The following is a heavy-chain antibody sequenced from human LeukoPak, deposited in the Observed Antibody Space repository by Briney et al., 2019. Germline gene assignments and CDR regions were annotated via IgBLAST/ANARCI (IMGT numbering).Heavy chain of an antibody. D-gene: IGHD6-13*01. CDR2: IYYSGNT. CDR1: GVSISSSNSY. CDR3: ARGSRGGSSWYYFDY. V-gene: IGHV4-39*07. Sequence: SETLSLTCTVSGVSISSSNSYWGWIRQPPGKGLEWIGSIYYSGNTYYNASLKSQVSISIDTSKNQFSLKLSSVTAADTAVYYCARGSRGGSSWYYFDYWGQGTLVTVSS. J-gene: IGHJ4*02.